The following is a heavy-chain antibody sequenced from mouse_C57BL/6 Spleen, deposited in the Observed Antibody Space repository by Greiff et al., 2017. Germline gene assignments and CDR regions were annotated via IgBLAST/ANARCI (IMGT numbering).Heavy chain of an antibody. Sequence: EVMLVESGGGLVKPGGSLKLSCAASGFTFSDYGMHWVRQAPEKGLEWVAYISSGSSTIYYADTVKGRFTISRDNAKNTLFLQMTSLGSEDTAMYYCARGQRRLRYFDYWGQGTTLTVSS. D-gene: IGHD3-2*02. CDR3: ARGQRRLRYFDY. CDR1: GFTFSDYG. CDR2: ISSGSSTI. J-gene: IGHJ2*01. V-gene: IGHV5-17*01.